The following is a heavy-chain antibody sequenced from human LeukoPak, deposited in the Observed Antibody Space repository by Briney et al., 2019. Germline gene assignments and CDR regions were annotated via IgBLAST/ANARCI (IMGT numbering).Heavy chain of an antibody. CDR1: GGSISSNY. CDR2: IYHSGST. CDR3: ARFYSTNWGWVDY. D-gene: IGHD2-2*01. V-gene: IGHV4-59*08. J-gene: IGHJ4*02. Sequence: PSETLSLTCTVSGGSISSNYWSWIRQPPGKGLEWIGYIYHSGSTNYNPSLKSRVTISIDTYKKHFSLKLSSVTAADTAVYYCARFYSTNWGWVDYWGQGTLVTVS.